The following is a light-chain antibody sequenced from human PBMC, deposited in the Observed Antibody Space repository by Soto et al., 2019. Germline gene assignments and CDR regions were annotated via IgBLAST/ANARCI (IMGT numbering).Light chain of an antibody. Sequence: QSVLTQPSSVSGSPGQSITISCTGTVSDVGSYHYVSWFQQHPGKAPKLIIFEVSDRPSGVSTRFSGSKSGDTASLTISGLQADDEADYYCSSYTSGRDVYVFGGGTKVTVL. CDR3: SSYTSGRDVYV. CDR2: EVS. J-gene: IGLJ1*01. CDR1: VSDVGSYHY. V-gene: IGLV2-14*01.